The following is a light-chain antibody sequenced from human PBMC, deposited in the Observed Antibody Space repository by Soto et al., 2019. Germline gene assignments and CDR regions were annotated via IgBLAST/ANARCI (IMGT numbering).Light chain of an antibody. Sequence: EIVLTQSPATLSLSPGERATPSCRASQSVSDYLAWYQQKPGQAPRLLIYDASNRATGIPARFSGSGFGTDFTLAISSLEPEDFAVYYCEQRSIWPLYTFGQGTKVDIK. J-gene: IGKJ2*01. CDR1: QSVSDY. CDR2: DAS. V-gene: IGKV3-11*01. CDR3: EQRSIWPLYT.